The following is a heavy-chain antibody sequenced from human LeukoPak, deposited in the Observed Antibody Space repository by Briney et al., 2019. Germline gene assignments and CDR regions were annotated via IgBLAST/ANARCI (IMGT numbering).Heavy chain of an antibody. J-gene: IGHJ4*02. V-gene: IGHV4-59*01. Sequence: PSETLSLTCTVSGGSISRYYWSWIRQPPGEGLEWIGYIYYSGSTNYNPSLKSRVTISVDTSKNQFSLKLSSVTAADTAVYYCARSEMATIRGFDYWGQGTLVTVSS. CDR2: IYYSGST. D-gene: IGHD5-24*01. CDR3: ARSEMATIRGFDY. CDR1: GGSISRYY.